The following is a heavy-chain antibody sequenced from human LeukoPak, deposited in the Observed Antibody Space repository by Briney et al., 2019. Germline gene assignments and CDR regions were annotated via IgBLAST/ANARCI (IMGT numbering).Heavy chain of an antibody. D-gene: IGHD3-22*01. CDR3: ARGVTMIVVVIHDWYFDL. V-gene: IGHV4-39*01. CDR1: GGSISSSSYY. Sequence: TSETLSLTCTVSGGSISSSSYYWGWIRQPPGKGLEWIGSIYYTRSTHYNPSLKSRVTISVDTSKNQFSLKLTSVTAADTAVYYCARGVTMIVVVIHDWYFDLWGRGTLVTVSS. J-gene: IGHJ2*01. CDR2: IYYTRST.